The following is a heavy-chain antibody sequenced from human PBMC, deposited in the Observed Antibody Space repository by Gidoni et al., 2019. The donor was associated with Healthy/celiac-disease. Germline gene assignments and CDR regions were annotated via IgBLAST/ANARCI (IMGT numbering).Heavy chain of an antibody. CDR2: INPNSGGT. D-gene: IGHD6-13*01. J-gene: IGHJ6*02. V-gene: IGHV1-2*02. CDR3: ARDRYREAAASEYYYGMDV. CDR1: GYTFTGYY. Sequence: QVQLVQSGAEVKKPGASVKVSCKASGYTFTGYYMPWVRQAPGQGLEWMGWINPNSGGTNYAQKFQGRVTMTRDTSISTAYMELSRLRSDDTAVYYCARDRYREAAASEYYYGMDVWGQGTTVTVSS.